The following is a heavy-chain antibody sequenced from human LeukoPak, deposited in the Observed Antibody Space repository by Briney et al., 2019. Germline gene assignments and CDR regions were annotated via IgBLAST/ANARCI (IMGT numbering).Heavy chain of an antibody. Sequence: SETLSLTCTVSGGSISSYYWSWIRQPPGKGLEWIGYIYYSGSTNYNPSLKSRVTISVDTSKNQFSLKLSSVTAADTAVYYCARVGARPMVRGGPRDYYYMDVWGKGTTVTISS. CDR2: IYYSGST. CDR1: GGSISSYY. J-gene: IGHJ6*03. V-gene: IGHV4-59*01. CDR3: ARVGARPMVRGGPRDYYYMDV. D-gene: IGHD3-10*01.